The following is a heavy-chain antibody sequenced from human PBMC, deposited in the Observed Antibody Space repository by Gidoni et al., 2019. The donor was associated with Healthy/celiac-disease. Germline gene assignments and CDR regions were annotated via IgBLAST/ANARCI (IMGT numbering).Heavy chain of an antibody. CDR1: GGTFSSYA. V-gene: IGHV1-69*01. CDR2: IIPIFGTA. J-gene: IGHJ6*02. CDR3: ARTASPAAAYGMDV. Sequence: QVQLVQSGAEVKKPGSSVKVSCKASGGTFSSYAISWVRQAPGQGLEWMGGIIPIFGTANYAQKFQGRVTITADESTSTAYMELSSLRSEDTAVYYCARTASPAAAYGMDVWGQGTTVTVSS. D-gene: IGHD6-13*01.